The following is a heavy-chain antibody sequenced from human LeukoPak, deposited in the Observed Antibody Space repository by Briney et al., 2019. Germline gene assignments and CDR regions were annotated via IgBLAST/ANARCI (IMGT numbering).Heavy chain of an antibody. V-gene: IGHV1-18*01. CDR2: ITFYNGNT. J-gene: IGHJ4*02. D-gene: IGHD4-17*01. CDR1: GYTFTNYG. CDR3: ARDRTVTPRGADY. Sequence: ASVKVSCKASGYTFTNYGISWVRQAPGQGLEWMGWITFYNGNTNYAQKFQGRVTMSTDTMTTDTSTSTAYMELRSLRSDDTAVYYCARDRTVTPRGADYWGQGTLVTVSS.